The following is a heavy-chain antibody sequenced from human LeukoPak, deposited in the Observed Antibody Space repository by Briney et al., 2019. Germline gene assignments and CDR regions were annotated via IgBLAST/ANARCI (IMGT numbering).Heavy chain of an antibody. CDR3: AKSEYSSPRGGLDP. CDR2: INPSGGST. V-gene: IGHV1-46*01. D-gene: IGHD6-13*01. J-gene: IGHJ5*02. Sequence: ASVKVSCKASGYTFTSYYMHWVRQAPGQGLEWMGIINPSGGSTTYAQKFQGRVTMTRDMSTSTVYMELSSLRSEDTAMYYCAKSEYSSPRGGLDPWGQGTLVTVSS. CDR1: GYTFTSYY.